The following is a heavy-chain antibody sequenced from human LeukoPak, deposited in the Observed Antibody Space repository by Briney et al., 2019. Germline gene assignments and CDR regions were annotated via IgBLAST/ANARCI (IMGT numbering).Heavy chain of an antibody. V-gene: IGHV4-59*03. D-gene: IGHD2-8*01. Sequence: SETLSLTCTVSGDSTSNFYWNWTRQSLGKGLEWIGNIHYSGSSVYNPSLKSRGTISIDTSRRQFFLRLNSVTAADTAVYFCALAPNSNWFDFWGPGTLVTVSS. J-gene: IGHJ5*01. CDR2: IHYSGSS. CDR1: GDSTSNFY. CDR3: ALAPNSNWFDF.